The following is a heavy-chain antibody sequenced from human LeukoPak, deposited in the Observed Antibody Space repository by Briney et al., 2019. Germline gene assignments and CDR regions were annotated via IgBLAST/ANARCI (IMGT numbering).Heavy chain of an antibody. D-gene: IGHD4-17*01. CDR3: ARDRGMTTHPRHAFDI. CDR2: INWNGGST. Sequence: GGSLRLSCAASGFTFDDYGMSWVRQAPGKGLEWVSGINWNGGSTGYADSVKGRFTISRDNAKNSLYLQMNSLRAEDTAVYYCARDRGMTTHPRHAFDIWGQGTMVTVSS. CDR1: GFTFDDYG. V-gene: IGHV3-20*04. J-gene: IGHJ3*02.